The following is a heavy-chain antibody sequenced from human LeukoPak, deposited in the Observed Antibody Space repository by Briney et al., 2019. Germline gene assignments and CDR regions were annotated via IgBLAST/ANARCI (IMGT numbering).Heavy chain of an antibody. D-gene: IGHD2-2*01. Sequence: PGGSLRLSCAASGFTVSNNYMSWVRQAPGKGLEWVSVIYSGGNTYYADSVKGRFAISRDYSRNTVYLQMNSLRAEDTAVYYCARGYSTSWHTPFDPWGQGTLVTVSS. CDR2: IYSGGNT. CDR3: ARGYSTSWHTPFDP. J-gene: IGHJ5*02. V-gene: IGHV3-53*01. CDR1: GFTVSNNY.